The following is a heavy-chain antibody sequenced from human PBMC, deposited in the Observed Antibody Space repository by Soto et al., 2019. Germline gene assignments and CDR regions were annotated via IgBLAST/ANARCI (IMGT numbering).Heavy chain of an antibody. CDR3: ARGVYDSSGYYDT. J-gene: IGHJ5*02. Sequence: QVQLVESGGGLVKPGGSLRLSCAASGFTFSDYYMSWIRQAPGKGLEWVSYISSSSSYTNYADSVKGRFTISRDNAKNSRYLQMNSLRAEDTAVYYCARGVYDSSGYYDTWGKGTLVTVSS. CDR2: ISSSSSYT. V-gene: IGHV3-11*06. D-gene: IGHD3-22*01. CDR1: GFTFSDYY.